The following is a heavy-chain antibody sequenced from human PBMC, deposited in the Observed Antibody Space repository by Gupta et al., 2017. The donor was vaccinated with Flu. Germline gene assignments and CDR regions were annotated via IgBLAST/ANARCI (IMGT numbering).Heavy chain of an antibody. D-gene: IGHD3-22*01. V-gene: IGHV3-11*01. CDR3: ARDYYDSSGYVTYFDY. Sequence: FTFSDYYMSWIRQAPGKGLEWVSYISGSGSMIYYADSVKGRFTISRDNAKSSLYLQMNSLRAEDTAVYYCARDYYDSSGYVTYFDYWGQGTLVTVSS. CDR1: FTFSDYY. CDR2: ISGSGSMI. J-gene: IGHJ4*02.